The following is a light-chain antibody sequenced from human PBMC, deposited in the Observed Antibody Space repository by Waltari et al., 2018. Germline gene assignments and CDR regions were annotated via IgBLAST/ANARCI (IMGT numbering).Light chain of an antibody. V-gene: IGLV3-19*01. Sequence: SSELTQDPAVSVALGQTVRIPCQGGSLRRYYASWYQQKPGQAPVLVIYGKNNRPSGIPDRFSGSSSGNTASLTITGAQAEDEADYYCNSRDSSGNHVVFGGGTKLTVL. CDR3: NSRDSSGNHVV. CDR1: SLRRYY. J-gene: IGLJ2*01. CDR2: GKN.